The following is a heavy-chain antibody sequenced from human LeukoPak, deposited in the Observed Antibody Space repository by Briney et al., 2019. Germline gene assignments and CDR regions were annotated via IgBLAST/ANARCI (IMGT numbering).Heavy chain of an antibody. CDR3: ARLMTTYYYFDY. V-gene: IGHV1-69*05. CDR2: IIPLFVTP. Sequence: VASVKVSCKASGGPFSSLAIYWVRQAPGQGLEWMGGIIPLFVTPDYAQKFQGRVTVTTDEFTSTAYMELSSLRSDGTAVYYCARLMTTYYYFDYWGQGTLVTVSS. J-gene: IGHJ4*02. CDR1: GGPFSSLA. D-gene: IGHD4-11*01.